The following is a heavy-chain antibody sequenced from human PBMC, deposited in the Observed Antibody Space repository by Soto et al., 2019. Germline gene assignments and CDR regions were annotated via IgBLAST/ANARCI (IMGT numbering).Heavy chain of an antibody. D-gene: IGHD1-20*01. CDR3: ARDRRTEVITGFDAFDI. J-gene: IGHJ3*02. CDR2: TYYRSKWYN. Sequence: KQSQTLSLTCAISGDSVSSNSAAWNWIRQSPSRGLEWLGRTYYRSKWYNDYAVSVKSRITINPDTSKNQFSLQLNSVTPEDTAVYYCARDRRTEVITGFDAFDIWCHGTMVPVSS. V-gene: IGHV6-1*01. CDR1: GDSVSSNSAA.